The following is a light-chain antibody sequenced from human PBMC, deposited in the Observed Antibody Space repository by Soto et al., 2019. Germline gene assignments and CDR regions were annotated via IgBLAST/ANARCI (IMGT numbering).Light chain of an antibody. Sequence: QSVLTQPRSVSGAPGQGVTISCTGSSSNIGAGYDVHWYQQLPGTAPKLLIYGNSNRPSGVPDRFSGSKSGTSASLAITGLQAEDEADYYCQSYDSSLVVFGGGTKLTVL. V-gene: IGLV1-40*01. CDR2: GNS. CDR3: QSYDSSLVV. CDR1: SSNIGAGYD. J-gene: IGLJ2*01.